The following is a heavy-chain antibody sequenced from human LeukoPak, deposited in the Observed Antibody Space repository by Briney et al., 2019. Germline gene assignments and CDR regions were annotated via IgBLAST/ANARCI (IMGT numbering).Heavy chain of an antibody. CDR3: ARDGGSGGRLFDS. CDR1: DVSFSTYY. J-gene: IGHJ4*02. V-gene: IGHV4-59*01. D-gene: IGHD2-15*01. CDR2: IYYSGTT. Sequence: SETLSLTCTVSDVSFSTYYWSWIRQPPGKGLEWIGYIYYSGTTNYNPSLKSRVTISVDTPKNQFSLRLSSVTAADTAVYYCARDGGSGGRLFDSWGQGTLVTVSS.